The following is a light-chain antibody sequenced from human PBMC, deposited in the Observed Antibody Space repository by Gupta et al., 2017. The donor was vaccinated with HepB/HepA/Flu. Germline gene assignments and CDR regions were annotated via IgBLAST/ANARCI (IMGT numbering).Light chain of an antibody. J-gene: IGKJ2*01. Sequence: EIVLTQSPGTLSLSPGESATPSCRASQTISNSHLAWYQQKPGQAPRRLMFGTFKRPAGIPDRFSGRGSGTDFTLTIDGLEPEDVTVYYCQLYRGSSFVDTFGQGTRLE. CDR1: QTISNSH. V-gene: IGKV3-20*01. CDR3: QLYRGSSFVDT. CDR2: GTF.